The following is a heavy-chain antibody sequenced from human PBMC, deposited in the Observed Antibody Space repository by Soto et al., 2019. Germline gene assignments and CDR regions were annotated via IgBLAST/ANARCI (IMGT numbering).Heavy chain of an antibody. Sequence: QLQLQESGSGLVKPSQTLSLTCAVSGGSISSGGYSWSWIRQPPGKGLEWIGYIYHRGSTYYNPSLKSRVAISVDRYTNQFSLKLSSVTAAETAVYYCASGYCSGGRCYGGAFDYWGQGTLVTVSS. J-gene: IGHJ4*02. D-gene: IGHD2-15*01. CDR3: ASGYCSGGRCYGGAFDY. V-gene: IGHV4-30-2*01. CDR1: GGSISSGGYS. CDR2: IYHRGST.